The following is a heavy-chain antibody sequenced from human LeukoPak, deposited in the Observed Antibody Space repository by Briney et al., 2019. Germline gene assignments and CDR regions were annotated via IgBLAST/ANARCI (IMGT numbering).Heavy chain of an antibody. J-gene: IGHJ4*02. CDR2: ISTYNGNT. CDR1: GYTFISYG. CDR3: ATDRDFWSGYSSFDY. Sequence: ASVKVSCKASGYTFISYGISWVRQAPGQGLEWMGWISTYNGNTNYAQKLQGRVTMTTDTSTSTAYTELKSLGSEDTAVYYCATDRDFWSGYSSFDYWGQGTLVTVSS. D-gene: IGHD3-3*01. V-gene: IGHV1-18*01.